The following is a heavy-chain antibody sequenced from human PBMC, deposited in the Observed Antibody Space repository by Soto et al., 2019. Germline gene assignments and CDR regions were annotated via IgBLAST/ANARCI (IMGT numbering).Heavy chain of an antibody. Sequence: GGSLRLSCAASGFTFSSYWMHWVRQAPGKGLVWVSRINSDGSSTSYADSVKGRFTISRDNAKNTLYLQMNSLRAEDTAVYYCARAVTTKRAWNWYFDLWGRGTLVTVSS. J-gene: IGHJ2*01. CDR3: ARAVTTKRAWNWYFDL. CDR1: GFTFSSYW. V-gene: IGHV3-74*01. D-gene: IGHD4-17*01. CDR2: INSDGSST.